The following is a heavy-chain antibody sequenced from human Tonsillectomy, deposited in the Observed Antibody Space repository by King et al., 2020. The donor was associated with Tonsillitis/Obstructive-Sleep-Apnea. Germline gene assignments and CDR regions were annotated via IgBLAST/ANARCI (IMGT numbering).Heavy chain of an antibody. CDR2: IYYSGST. Sequence: QLQESGPGLVKPSETLSLTCTVSGGSISSYYWSWIRQPPGKGLEWIGYIYYSGSTNYNPSLKSRVTISVDTSKSQFSLKLSSVTAADTAVYYCARGLGITIFGVVSLYYFDYWGQGTLVTVSS. CDR1: GGSISSYY. CDR3: ARGLGITIFGVVSLYYFDY. V-gene: IGHV4-59*01. D-gene: IGHD3-3*01. J-gene: IGHJ4*02.